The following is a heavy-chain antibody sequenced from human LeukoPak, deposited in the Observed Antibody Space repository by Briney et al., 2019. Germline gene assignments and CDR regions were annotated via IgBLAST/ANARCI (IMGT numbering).Heavy chain of an antibody. CDR2: IYPGDSDT. CDR3: ARISECGDCYSAPRTLDAFDI. D-gene: IGHD2-21*02. Sequence: GESLKISCKGSGYSFTSYWIGWVRQMPGKGLEWMGIIYPGDSDTRYSPSFQGQVTISADKSISTAYLQWSSLKASDTAMYYCARISECGDCYSAPRTLDAFDIWGQGTMVTVSS. V-gene: IGHV5-51*01. J-gene: IGHJ3*02. CDR1: GYSFTSYW.